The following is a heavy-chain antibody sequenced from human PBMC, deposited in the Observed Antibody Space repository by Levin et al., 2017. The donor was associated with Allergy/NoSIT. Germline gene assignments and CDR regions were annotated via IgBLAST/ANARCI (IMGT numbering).Heavy chain of an antibody. V-gene: IGHV3-23*01. CDR3: AKDVLLAIKRYYYYGMDV. J-gene: IGHJ6*02. CDR2: ITGSGGST. CDR1: GFTFSNYA. Sequence: PGGSLRLSCEASGFTFSNYAMSWVRQAPGKGLEWVSAITGSGGSTYYADSVKGRFTISRDNSKNTLFLQTNSLRAEDPAVYYCAKDVLLAIKRYYYYGMDVWGQGTTVTVSS. D-gene: IGHD2-21*01.